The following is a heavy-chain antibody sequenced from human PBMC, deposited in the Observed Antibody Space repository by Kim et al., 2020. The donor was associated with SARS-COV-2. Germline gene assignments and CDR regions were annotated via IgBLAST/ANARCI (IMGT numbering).Heavy chain of an antibody. V-gene: IGHV3-21*01. CDR3: ARAKEQLWLHFPFDY. CDR2: ISSSSSYI. CDR1: GFTFSSYS. Sequence: GGSLRLSCAASGFTFSSYSMNWVRQAPGKGLEWVSSISSSSSYIYYADSVKGRFTISRDNAKNSLYLQMNSLRAEDTAVYYCARAKEQLWLHFPFDYWGQGTLVTVSS. J-gene: IGHJ4*02. D-gene: IGHD5-18*01.